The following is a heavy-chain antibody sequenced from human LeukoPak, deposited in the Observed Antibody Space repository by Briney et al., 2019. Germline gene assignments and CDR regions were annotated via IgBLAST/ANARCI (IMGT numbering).Heavy chain of an antibody. CDR1: GYTFTSYD. CDR3: ARADSKRGRAFDI. J-gene: IGHJ3*02. V-gene: IGHV1-8*03. D-gene: IGHD3-22*01. CDR2: MNPNGGNT. Sequence: ASVKVSCKASGYTFTSYDINWVRQATGQGLEWMGWMNPNGGNTGYAQKFQGRVTITRNTSISTAYMELSSLTSEDTAVYYCARADSKRGRAFDIWGQGTMVTVSS.